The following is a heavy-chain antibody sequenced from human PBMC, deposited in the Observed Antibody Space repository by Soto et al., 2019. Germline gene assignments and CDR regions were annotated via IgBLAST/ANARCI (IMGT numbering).Heavy chain of an antibody. CDR2: IKQDGSEK. D-gene: IGHD6-6*01. J-gene: IGHJ4*02. V-gene: IGHV3-7*01. CDR1: GFTFSSYW. CDR3: ARGKRGHSSSSGRFDY. Sequence: GGSLRLSCAASGFTFSSYWMSWVRQAPGKGLEWVANIKQDGSEKYYVDSVKGRFTISRDNAKNSLYLQMNSLRAEDTAVYYCARGKRGHSSSSGRFDYWGQGTLVTVSS.